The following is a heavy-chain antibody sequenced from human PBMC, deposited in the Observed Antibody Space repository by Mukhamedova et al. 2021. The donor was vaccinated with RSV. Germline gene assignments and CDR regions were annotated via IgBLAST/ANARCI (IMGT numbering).Heavy chain of an antibody. Sequence: GLEWVSGISWNSGSIGYADSVKGRFTISRDNAKNSLYPQMNSLRAEDTALYYCAKGGYSYFDYWGQGTLVTVSS. D-gene: IGHD5-18*01. CDR2: ISWNSGSI. CDR3: AKGGYSYFDY. J-gene: IGHJ4*02. V-gene: IGHV3-9*01.